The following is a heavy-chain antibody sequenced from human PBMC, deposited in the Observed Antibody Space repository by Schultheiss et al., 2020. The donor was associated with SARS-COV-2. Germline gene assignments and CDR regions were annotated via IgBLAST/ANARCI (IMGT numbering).Heavy chain of an antibody. CDR3: ARDTSSSGWYY. CDR1: GGSISSYY. CDR2: INHSGST. Sequence: SETLSLTCTVSGGSISSYYWSWIRQPPGKGLEWIGEINHSGSTNYNPSLKSRVTISVDTSKNQFSLKLSSVTAADTAVYYCARDTSSSGWYYWGQGTLVTVSS. J-gene: IGHJ4*02. D-gene: IGHD6-19*01. V-gene: IGHV4-34*01.